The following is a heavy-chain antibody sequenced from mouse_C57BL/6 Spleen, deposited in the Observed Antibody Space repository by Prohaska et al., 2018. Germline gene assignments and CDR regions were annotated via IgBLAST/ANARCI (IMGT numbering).Heavy chain of an antibody. CDR1: GYTFTSYW. V-gene: IGHV1-64*01. CDR3: AREGDYGGYFDY. D-gene: IGHD1-1*01. J-gene: IGHJ2*01. Sequence: QVQLQQPGAELVKPGASVKLSCKASGYTFTSYWMHWVKQRPGQGLEWIGMIHPNSGSTNYNEKFKSKATLTVDKSSSTAYMQLSSLTSEDSAVYYCAREGDYGGYFDYWGQGTTLTVSS. CDR2: IHPNSGST.